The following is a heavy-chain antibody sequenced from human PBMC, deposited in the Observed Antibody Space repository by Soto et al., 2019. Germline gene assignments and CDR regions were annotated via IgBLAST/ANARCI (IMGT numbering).Heavy chain of an antibody. J-gene: IGHJ4*02. CDR2: IIPIFGTA. V-gene: IGHV1-69*12. CDR1: GGTFSSYA. Sequence: QVQLVQSGAEVKKPGSSVKVSCKASGGTFSSYAISWVRQAPGQGLEWMGGIIPIFGTANYAQKFQGRVTITADESTSTGYMELGSLRSEDTAVYYCARGKAGYEEPKGGFDYWGQGTLVTVSS. D-gene: IGHD6-13*01. CDR3: ARGKAGYEEPKGGFDY.